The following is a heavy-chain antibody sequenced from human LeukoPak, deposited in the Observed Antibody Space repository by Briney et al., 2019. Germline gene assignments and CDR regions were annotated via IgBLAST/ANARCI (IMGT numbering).Heavy chain of an antibody. Sequence: SETLSLTCAVYGGSISSYYWSWIRQPPGKGLEWIGYIYYSGSTNYNPSLKSRVTISVDTSKNQFSLKLSSVTAADTAVYYCARVLYDSSGPYYYYGMDVWGQGTTVTVSS. CDR2: IYYSGST. J-gene: IGHJ6*02. CDR3: ARVLYDSSGPYYYYGMDV. D-gene: IGHD3-22*01. V-gene: IGHV4-59*01. CDR1: GGSISSYY.